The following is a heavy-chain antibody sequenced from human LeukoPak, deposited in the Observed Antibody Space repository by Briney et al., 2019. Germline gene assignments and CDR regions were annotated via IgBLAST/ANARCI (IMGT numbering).Heavy chain of an antibody. D-gene: IGHD3-9*01. CDR1: GGSISSGDYY. J-gene: IGHJ4*02. CDR2: IYYSGST. V-gene: IGHV4-30-4*08. Sequence: PSETLSLTCTVSGGSISSGDYYWSWIRQPPGKGLEWIGYIYYSGSTYYNPSLKSRVTISVDTSKNQFSLKLSSVTAADTAVYYCARVRDGEYDILTEVDYWDQGTLVTVSS. CDR3: ARVRDGEYDILTEVDY.